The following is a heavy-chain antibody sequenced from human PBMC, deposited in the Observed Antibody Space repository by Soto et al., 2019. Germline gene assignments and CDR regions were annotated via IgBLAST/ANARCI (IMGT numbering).Heavy chain of an antibody. V-gene: IGHV3-23*01. CDR1: GFTFRSYA. Sequence: EVYLLESGGGLVQPGGSLRLSCAASGFTFRSYAVSWVRQDPGKGLEWVSGISDSGVPTYYADSVKGRCTISRDNSKNTLYLKMSSLRAEDTAVYYCAIQALVLVPENFHFYRMDVWGQGTTVTVS. J-gene: IGHJ6*02. CDR2: ISDSGVPT. CDR3: AIQALVLVPENFHFYRMDV. D-gene: IGHD2-2*01.